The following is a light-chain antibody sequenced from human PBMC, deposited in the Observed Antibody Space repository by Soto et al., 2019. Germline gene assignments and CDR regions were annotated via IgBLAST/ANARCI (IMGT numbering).Light chain of an antibody. V-gene: IGKV1-5*03. J-gene: IGKJ1*01. CDR3: QQYSSYWT. Sequence: DIQMTQSPSTLPASVGDRVTITCRASQSMSTWLAWYQQKQGKAPNLLIYKASYLASGVPSRFSGGGSGTEFTLTISILQPDDFATYYCQQYSSYWTFGQGTKVEIK. CDR2: KAS. CDR1: QSMSTW.